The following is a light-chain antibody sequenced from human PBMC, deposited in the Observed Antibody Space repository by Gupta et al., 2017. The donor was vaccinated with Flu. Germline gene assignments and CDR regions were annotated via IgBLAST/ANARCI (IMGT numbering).Light chain of an antibody. V-gene: IGLV1-40*01. CDR1: SSNIGAGYD. J-gene: IGLJ3*02. CDR3: QSFDISLSAWV. Sequence: QSVLTQPPSVSGAPGQRVTISCTGSSSNIGAGYDVHWYQQLPGTAPKLLIYGNTNRPSGVPDRFSGSKSGTSASLAITGLRAEDEADYYCQSFDISLSAWVFGGGTKLTVL. CDR2: GNT.